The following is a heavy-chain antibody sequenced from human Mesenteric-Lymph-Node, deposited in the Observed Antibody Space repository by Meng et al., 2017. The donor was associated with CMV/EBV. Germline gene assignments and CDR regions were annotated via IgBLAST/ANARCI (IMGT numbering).Heavy chain of an antibody. V-gene: IGHV1-2*06. CDR2: INPHSGDT. J-gene: IGHJ4*02. CDR1: GYSFTDYY. CDR3: ARVAYDSGGYYSVGRY. Sequence: ASVKVSCKASGYSFTDYYIHWVRQAPGQGLEWMGRINPHSGDTNYAQKFQGRVTMTRDTSINTAYMELSSLTSDDTAVFYCARVAYDSGGYYSVGRYWGQGALVTVSS. D-gene: IGHD3-22*01.